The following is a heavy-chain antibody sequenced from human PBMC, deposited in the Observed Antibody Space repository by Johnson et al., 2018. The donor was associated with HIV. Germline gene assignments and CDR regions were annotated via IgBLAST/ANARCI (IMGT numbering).Heavy chain of an antibody. CDR3: AKDFYSSQPEGAFDI. D-gene: IGHD6-6*01. J-gene: IGHJ3*02. CDR2: ISGSGGKT. Sequence: EQLVESGGGLVQPGGSLRLSCAASGFTFSSYAMSWVRQAPGKGLEWVSAISGSGGKTYYADSLTGRFTISRDNSKNTLYLQMNSPRAEDTAVYYCAKDFYSSQPEGAFDIWGQGTMVTVSS. CDR1: GFTFSSYA. V-gene: IGHV3-23*04.